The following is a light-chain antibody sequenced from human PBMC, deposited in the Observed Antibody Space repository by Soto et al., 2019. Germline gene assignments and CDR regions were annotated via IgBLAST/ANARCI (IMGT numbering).Light chain of an antibody. Sequence: QSVLTQPPSASGTPGQRVTISCSRGTSNMGSKTVNWYQVLPGAAPKLLIYSSDQRPSGVPDRFSGSKSGTSASLAISGLQSEDEADYFCATWDVSLNGWVFGGGTKLTV. V-gene: IGLV1-44*01. J-gene: IGLJ3*02. CDR3: ATWDVSLNGWV. CDR1: TSNMGSKT. CDR2: SSD.